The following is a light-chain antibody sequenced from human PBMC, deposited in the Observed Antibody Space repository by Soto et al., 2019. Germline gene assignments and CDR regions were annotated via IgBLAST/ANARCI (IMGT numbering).Light chain of an antibody. CDR3: QQRSNWTLT. V-gene: IGKV3-11*01. J-gene: IGKJ5*01. Sequence: EIVLTQSPATLSLSPGERATLSCRASQSFRNYLAWYQQKPGQAPRLLIHDASTRATGIPARFSGSGSGTDLTITISSLEPEDFAGYYCQQRSNWTLTYGQGTRLEIK. CDR2: DAS. CDR1: QSFRNY.